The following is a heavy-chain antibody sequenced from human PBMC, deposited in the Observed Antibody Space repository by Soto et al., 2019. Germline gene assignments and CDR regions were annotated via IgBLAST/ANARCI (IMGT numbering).Heavy chain of an antibody. Sequence: SGTLSLTCTVSGGSISSSSYYWGWIRQPPGKGLEWIGSIYYSGSTYYNPSLKSRVTISVDTSKNQFSLKLSSVTAADTAVYYCARHTYYYDSSGYYLYYFDYWGQGTLVTVSS. J-gene: IGHJ4*02. V-gene: IGHV4-39*01. CDR1: GGSISSSSYY. D-gene: IGHD3-22*01. CDR2: IYYSGST. CDR3: ARHTYYYDSSGYYLYYFDY.